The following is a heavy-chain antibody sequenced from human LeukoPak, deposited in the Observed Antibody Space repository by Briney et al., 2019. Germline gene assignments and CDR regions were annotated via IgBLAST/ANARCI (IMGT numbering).Heavy chain of an antibody. CDR1: GYSFPSYW. V-gene: IGHV5-51*01. J-gene: IGHJ4*02. CDR3: ARHRWRGSARVDY. Sequence: GQSLKISCPGSGYSFPSYWIGWMRQMPVKGLDWMGIIYLGDSDARYSTSIQGRVTISADKAMNSAYLQRSSLKASDTAMYYCARHRWRGSARVDYWGQGTLVTVSS. D-gene: IGHD3-3*01. CDR2: IYLGDSDA.